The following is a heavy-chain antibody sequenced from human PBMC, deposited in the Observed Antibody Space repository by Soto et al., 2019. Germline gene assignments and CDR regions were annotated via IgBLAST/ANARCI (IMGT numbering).Heavy chain of an antibody. V-gene: IGHV1-46*03. Sequence: GASVKVSCKASGYIFTSYYMHWVRQAPGQGLEWMGIINPSGGSTSYAQKFQGRVTMTRDTSTSTVYMELSSLRSEDTAVYYCASIRKDVDTAMVTHNYYYYMDVWGKGTTVTVSS. CDR3: ASIRKDVDTAMVTHNYYYYMDV. J-gene: IGHJ6*03. D-gene: IGHD5-18*01. CDR1: GYIFTSYY. CDR2: INPSGGST.